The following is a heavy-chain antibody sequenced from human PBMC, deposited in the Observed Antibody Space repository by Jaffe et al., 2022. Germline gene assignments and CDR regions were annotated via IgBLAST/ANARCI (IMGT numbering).Heavy chain of an antibody. Sequence: EVQLVESGGGLVQPGRSLRLSCTASGFTFGDYAMSWVRQAPGKGLEWVGFIRSKAYGGTTEYAASVKGRFTISRDDSKSIAYLQMNSLKTEDTAVYYCTREYYYGSGSYRGVWSYWGQGTLVTVSS. CDR2: IRSKAYGGTT. V-gene: IGHV3-49*04. D-gene: IGHD3-10*01. CDR3: TREYYYGSGSYRGVWSY. J-gene: IGHJ4*02. CDR1: GFTFGDYA.